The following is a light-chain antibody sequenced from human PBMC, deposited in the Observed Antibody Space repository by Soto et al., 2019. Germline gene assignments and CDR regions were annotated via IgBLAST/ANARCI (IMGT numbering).Light chain of an antibody. Sequence: DIVMTQSPDSLAVSLCERATINCKSSQSVSSSYLAWYRQKPGQAPRLLIYDAYNRATGIPPRFSGSVSGTDGTITISSLEKEDAAVYYCQQRHMWTITFGQGTRLEIK. CDR3: QQRHMWTIT. CDR1: QSVSSSY. V-gene: IGKV3D-20*02. J-gene: IGKJ5*01. CDR2: DAY.